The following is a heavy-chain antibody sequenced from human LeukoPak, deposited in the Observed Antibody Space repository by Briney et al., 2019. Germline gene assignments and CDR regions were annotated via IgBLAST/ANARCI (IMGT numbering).Heavy chain of an antibody. V-gene: IGHV1-2*02. Sequence: AASVKVSCKASGYTFTGYYMHWVRQAPGQGLEWMGWINPNSGGTNYAQKFQGRVTMTRDTSISTAYMELSRLRSDDTAVYYCARASVVVPAAMFTRSLEADVWGKGTRSPSPQ. D-gene: IGHD2-2*01. J-gene: IGHJ6*04. CDR3: ARASVVVPAAMFTRSLEADV. CDR2: INPNSGGT. CDR1: GYTFTGYY.